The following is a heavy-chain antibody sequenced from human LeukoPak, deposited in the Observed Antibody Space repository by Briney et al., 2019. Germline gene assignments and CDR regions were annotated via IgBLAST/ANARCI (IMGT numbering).Heavy chain of an antibody. CDR3: ARVARGDYYYYYMDV. J-gene: IGHJ6*03. D-gene: IGHD3-10*01. CDR1: GFTFSSYW. V-gene: IGHV3-74*01. CDR2: INNDGSST. Sequence: GGSLRLSCGASGFTFSSYWMHWVRHAPGKGLAWVSRINNDGSSTSYADSVQGRFTISRDNAKNTLYLQMNSLRAEDTALYYCARVARGDYYYYYMDVWGKGTTVTVSS.